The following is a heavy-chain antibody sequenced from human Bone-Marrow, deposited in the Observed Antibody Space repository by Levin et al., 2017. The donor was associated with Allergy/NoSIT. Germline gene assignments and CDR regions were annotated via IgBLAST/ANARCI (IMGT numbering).Heavy chain of an antibody. J-gene: IGHJ6*02. CDR2: ISSDASNK. CDR1: GITFSNYG. CDR3: ARYSGYLLWDMDV. V-gene: IGHV3-30*03. Sequence: PGGSLRLSCAASGITFSNYGVHWVRQAPGKGLEWVAVISSDASNKYYADSVKGRFTISRDNSKNTVYLQMNTLRAEDTAVYYCARYSGYLLWDMDVWGQGTTVTVSS. D-gene: IGHD5-12*01.